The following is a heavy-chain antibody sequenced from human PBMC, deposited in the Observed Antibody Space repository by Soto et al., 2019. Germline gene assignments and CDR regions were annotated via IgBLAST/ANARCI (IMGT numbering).Heavy chain of an antibody. D-gene: IGHD3-10*01. V-gene: IGHV4-59*08. Sequence: SETLSLTCTVSGGSISSYYWTWIRQPPGQGLEWIGYIYYSGVTNYNPSLESRVTISVDTSRNRFSLKLSSVTAADTAVYYCARRTRGSGSYYFDYWAREPWSPSPQ. J-gene: IGHJ4*02. CDR1: GGSISSYY. CDR3: ARRTRGSGSYYFDY. CDR2: IYYSGVT.